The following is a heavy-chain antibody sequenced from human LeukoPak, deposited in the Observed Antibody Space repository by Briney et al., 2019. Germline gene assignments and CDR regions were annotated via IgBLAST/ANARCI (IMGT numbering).Heavy chain of an antibody. CDR2: INPNSGGT. J-gene: IGHJ4*02. CDR3: AREAVSFVAVAKEGYFDF. D-gene: IGHD6-19*01. V-gene: IGHV1-2*02. CDR1: GYTFTGYY. Sequence: GASVKVSCKASGYTFTGYYMHWVRQAPGQGLEWMGWINPNSGGTNYAQKFQGRVTMTRDTSISTAYMELSRLRSDDTAVYYCAREAVSFVAVAKEGYFDFWGQGTLVTVSS.